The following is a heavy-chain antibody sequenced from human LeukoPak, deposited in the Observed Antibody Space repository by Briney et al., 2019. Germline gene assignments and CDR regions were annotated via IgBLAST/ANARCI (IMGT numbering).Heavy chain of an antibody. Sequence: GGSLRLSCVASGFTFSSYWMSWVRQAPGKGLEWVANIKQDGSEKYYVDSVKGRFTISRDNAKNSLYVQMNSLRAEDTAVYYCAKDGGAAAGKLDYWGQGTLVTVSS. J-gene: IGHJ4*02. CDR2: IKQDGSEK. CDR3: AKDGGAAAGKLDY. CDR1: GFTFSSYW. V-gene: IGHV3-7*01. D-gene: IGHD6-13*01.